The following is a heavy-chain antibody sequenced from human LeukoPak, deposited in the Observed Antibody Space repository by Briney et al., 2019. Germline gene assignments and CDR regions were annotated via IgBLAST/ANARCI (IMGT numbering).Heavy chain of an antibody. CDR1: GFSFNSYV. CDR2: ISYDGSNK. Sequence: GGSLRLSCAASGFSFNSYVIYWVRQAPGKGLEWVAVISYDGSNKYYADSVKGRFTISRDNSKNTLYLQMNSLRAEDTAVYYCASRWAEPCSSTSCYTGIVDYWGQGTLVTVSS. D-gene: IGHD2-2*02. CDR3: ASRWAEPCSSTSCYTGIVDY. J-gene: IGHJ4*02. V-gene: IGHV3-30-3*01.